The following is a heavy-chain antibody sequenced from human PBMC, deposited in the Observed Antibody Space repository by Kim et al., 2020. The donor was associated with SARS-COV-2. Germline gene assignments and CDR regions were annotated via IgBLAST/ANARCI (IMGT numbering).Heavy chain of an antibody. V-gene: IGHV4-39*01. CDR3: VRRRGQWLVSDAFDI. D-gene: IGHD6-19*01. Sequence: PSLKSRVTISVDTSKNQFSLKLSSVTAADTAVYYCVRRRGQWLVSDAFDIWGQGTMVTVSS. J-gene: IGHJ3*02.